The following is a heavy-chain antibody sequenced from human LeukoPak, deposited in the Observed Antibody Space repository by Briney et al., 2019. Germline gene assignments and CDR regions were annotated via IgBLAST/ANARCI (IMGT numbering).Heavy chain of an antibody. J-gene: IGHJ6*02. CDR1: GFTFSSYA. D-gene: IGHD2-2*01. V-gene: IGHV3-23*01. CDR2: ISGSGGST. Sequence: GGSLRLSCAASGFTFSSYAMSWVSQAPGKGLEWVSAISGSGGSTYYADSVKGRFTISRDNSKNTLYLQMNSLRAEDTAVYYCARDIVVVPAAILQTYYYYYYGMDVWGQGTTVTVSS. CDR3: ARDIVVVPAAILQTYYYYYYGMDV.